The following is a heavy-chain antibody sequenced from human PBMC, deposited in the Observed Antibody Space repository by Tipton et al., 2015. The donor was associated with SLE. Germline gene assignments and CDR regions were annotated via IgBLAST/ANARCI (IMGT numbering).Heavy chain of an antibody. D-gene: IGHD2-15*01. CDR3: ARGGVWGCSGGSCYDY. J-gene: IGHJ4*02. CDR1: GGSISSSSYY. Sequence: TLSLTCTVSGGSISSSSYYWGWIRQPPGKGLEWIGYIYYSGSTNYNPSLKSRVTISVDTSKNQFSLKLSSVTAADTAVYYCARGGVWGCSGGSCYDYWGQGTLVTVSS. V-gene: IGHV4-61*05. CDR2: IYYSGST.